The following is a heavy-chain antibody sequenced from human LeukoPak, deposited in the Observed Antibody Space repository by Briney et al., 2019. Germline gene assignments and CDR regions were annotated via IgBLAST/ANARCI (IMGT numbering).Heavy chain of an antibody. D-gene: IGHD6-19*01. J-gene: IGHJ4*02. CDR1: GYSFTNYW. V-gene: IGHV5-51*01. CDR3: ARHSSGWYGPGDY. CDR2: IYPGDSDT. Sequence: PGESLKIACKGSGYSFTNYWIGWVRQMPGKGLEWMGIIYPGDSDTRYSPSFQGQVTISADKSISTAYLQWSSLKASDTAMYCCARHSSGWYGPGDYWGQGTLVTVSS.